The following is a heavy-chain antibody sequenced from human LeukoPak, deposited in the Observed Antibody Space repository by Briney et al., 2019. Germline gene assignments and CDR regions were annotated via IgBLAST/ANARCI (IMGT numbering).Heavy chain of an antibody. D-gene: IGHD3-16*01. V-gene: IGHV3-30*04. J-gene: IGHJ4*02. Sequence: GESLRLSCAASGFTFSSYAMHWVRQAPGKGLEWVAVISYDGSNKYYADSVKGRFTISRDNSKNTLYLQMNSLRAEDTAVYYCAKTYYDYVWGNGPFDYWGQGTLVTVSS. CDR2: ISYDGSNK. CDR1: GFTFSSYA. CDR3: AKTYYDYVWGNGPFDY.